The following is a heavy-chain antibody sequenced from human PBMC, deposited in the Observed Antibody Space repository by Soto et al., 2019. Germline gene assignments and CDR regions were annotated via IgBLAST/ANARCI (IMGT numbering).Heavy chain of an antibody. J-gene: IGHJ6*02. CDR2: IYYSGST. V-gene: IGHV4-39*01. CDR1: SASISSTNYT. Sequence: SETLSLTCTVSSASISSTNYTRGWIRQPPGKGLEWIGNIYYSGSTYYNPSLNSRVTVSVDTSKNQFSLKVTSVTAADTAVYYCARLHGYCISSTCHGHYAMDVWGQGTTVS. CDR3: ARLHGYCISSTCHGHYAMDV. D-gene: IGHD2-2*01.